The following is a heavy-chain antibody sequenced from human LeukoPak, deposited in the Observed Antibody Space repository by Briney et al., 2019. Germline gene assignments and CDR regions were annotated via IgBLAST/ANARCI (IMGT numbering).Heavy chain of an antibody. CDR3: ARDSIAAAGLYFDY. D-gene: IGHD6-13*01. Sequence: ASVKVSCKASGYTFTGYCMHWVRQAPGQGLEWMGWIDSSSGGTRYAQKFQGRVTMTRDTSISAAYMELSRLTSDDTAVYYCARDSIAAAGLYFDYWGQGTLVTVSS. CDR1: GYTFTGYC. J-gene: IGHJ4*02. CDR2: IDSSSGGT. V-gene: IGHV1-2*02.